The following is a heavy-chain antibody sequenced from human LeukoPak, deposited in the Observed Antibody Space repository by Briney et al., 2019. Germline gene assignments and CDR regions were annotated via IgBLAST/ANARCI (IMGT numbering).Heavy chain of an antibody. J-gene: IGHJ4*02. CDR1: GGSISSYY. V-gene: IGHV4-4*07. Sequence: PSETLSLTCTVSGGSISSYYWSWIRQPAGKGLEWIGRIYTSGSTNYNPSLKSRVTMSVDTSKNQFSLKLSSVTAADTAVYYCARERYYYDSSGYPAHFDYWGQGTLVTVSS. CDR2: IYTSGST. D-gene: IGHD3-22*01. CDR3: ARERYYYDSSGYPAHFDY.